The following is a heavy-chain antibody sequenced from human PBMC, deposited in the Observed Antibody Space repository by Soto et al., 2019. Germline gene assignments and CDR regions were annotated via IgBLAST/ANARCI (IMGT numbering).Heavy chain of an antibody. CDR1: GGTFSSYA. Sequence: SVKVSCKASGGTFSSYAISGVRQAPGQGLEWMGGIIPIFGTANYAQKFQGRVTITADKSTSTAYMELSSLRSEDTAVYYCARSSGLTRVYFDYLGQGTLLTVSS. CDR3: ARSSGLTRVYFDY. J-gene: IGHJ4*02. V-gene: IGHV1-69*06. D-gene: IGHD6-25*01. CDR2: IIPIFGTA.